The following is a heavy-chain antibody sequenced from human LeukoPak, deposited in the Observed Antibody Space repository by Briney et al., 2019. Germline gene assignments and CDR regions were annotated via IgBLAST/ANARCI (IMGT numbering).Heavy chain of an antibody. CDR1: GFTLSSYS. CDR3: ARDLEGATGY. V-gene: IGHV3-21*01. CDR2: ISSSSSYI. J-gene: IGHJ4*02. Sequence: GRSLSLSCAASGFTLSSYSMNWVPQAPGKGLEWVSSISSSSSYIYYADSVKGRFTISRDNAKNSLYLQVNSLRAEDTAVYYCARDLEGATGYWGQGTLVTVSS. D-gene: IGHD1-26*01.